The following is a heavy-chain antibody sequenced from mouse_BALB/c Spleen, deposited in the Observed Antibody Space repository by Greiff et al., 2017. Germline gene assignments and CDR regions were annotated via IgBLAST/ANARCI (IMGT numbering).Heavy chain of an antibody. D-gene: IGHD1-1*01. Sequence: EVQLVESGGGLVKPGGSLKLSCAASGFTFSSYTMSWVRQTPEKRLEWVATISSGGGNTYYPDSVKGRFTISRDNAKNNLYLQMSSLRSEDTALYYCARSLYYYGLYYAMDYWGQGTSVTVSS. CDR3: ARSLYYYGLYYAMDY. CDR1: GFTFSSYT. CDR2: ISSGGGNT. V-gene: IGHV5-9*03. J-gene: IGHJ4*01.